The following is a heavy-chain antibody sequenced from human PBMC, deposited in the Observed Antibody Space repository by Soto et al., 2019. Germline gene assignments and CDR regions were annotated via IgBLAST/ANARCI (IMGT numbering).Heavy chain of an antibody. CDR3: VRDRAFSYAYDV. V-gene: IGHV4-39*07. CDR2: IYYSGST. Sequence: KTSETLSLTCTVSGGSISSSSYYWGWIRQPPGKGLEWIGSIYYSGSTYYNPSLKSRVTISVDTAKNQFSLQLTSVTAADTAVYFCVRDRAFSYAYDVWGQGSLVTVSS. D-gene: IGHD3-16*01. CDR1: GGSISSSSYY. J-gene: IGHJ4*02.